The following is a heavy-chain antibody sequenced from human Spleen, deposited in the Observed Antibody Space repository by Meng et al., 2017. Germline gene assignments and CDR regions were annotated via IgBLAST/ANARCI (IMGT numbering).Heavy chain of an antibody. J-gene: IGHJ5*02. D-gene: IGHD4/OR15-4a*01. CDR2: INYLGSS. Sequence: GSLRLSCTAFGHSISSGYYWAWIRQPPGKGLEWIGNINYLGSSYSNPSLKSRVTLSVDTSRNQFSQKLGSVTAADTAIYYCARVYTVLTLAGFDPWGQGTLVTVSS. V-gene: IGHV4-38-2*02. CDR3: ARVYTVLTLAGFDP. CDR1: GHSISSGYY.